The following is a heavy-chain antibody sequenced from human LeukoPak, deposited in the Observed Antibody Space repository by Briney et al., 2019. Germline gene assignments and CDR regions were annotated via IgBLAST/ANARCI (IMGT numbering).Heavy chain of an antibody. CDR2: ISYDGSNK. CDR1: GFTFSSYA. J-gene: IGHJ4*02. V-gene: IGHV3-30*04. Sequence: GGSLRLSCAASGFTFSSYAMHWVRQAPGEGLEWVAVISYDGSNKYYADSVKGRFTISRDNSKNTLYLQMNSLRAEDTAVYYCARETQARFDYWGQGTLVTVSS. CDR3: ARETQARFDY.